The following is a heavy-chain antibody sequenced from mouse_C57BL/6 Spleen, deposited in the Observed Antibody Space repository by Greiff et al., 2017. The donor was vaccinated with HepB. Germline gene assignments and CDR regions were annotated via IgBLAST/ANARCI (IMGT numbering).Heavy chain of an antibody. Sequence: EVMLVESGGGLVKPGGSLKLSCAASGFTFSSYAMSWVRQTPEKRLEWVATISDGGSYTYYPDNVKGRFTISRDNAKNNLYLQMSHLKSEDTATYYCAREAQATLFDYWGQGTTLTVSS. CDR3: AREAQATLFDY. D-gene: IGHD3-2*02. V-gene: IGHV5-4*01. J-gene: IGHJ2*01. CDR2: ISDGGSYT. CDR1: GFTFSSYA.